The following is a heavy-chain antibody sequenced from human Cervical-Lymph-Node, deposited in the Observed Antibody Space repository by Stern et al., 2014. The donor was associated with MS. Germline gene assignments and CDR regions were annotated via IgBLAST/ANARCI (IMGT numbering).Heavy chain of an antibody. CDR2: INTGNGNR. CDR1: GYNFTDYG. Sequence: VQLVESGAEVKKPGASVKVSCKTAGYNFTDYGIIWVRQAPGQRLEWMGWINTGNGNRRYSQKIQGRVTLTRDTSASTAYMELSSLRSEDTAVYYCARTGTVVTSGYYYGMDVWGQGTTVTVSS. J-gene: IGHJ6*02. CDR3: ARTGTVVTSGYYYGMDV. D-gene: IGHD4-23*01. V-gene: IGHV1-3*04.